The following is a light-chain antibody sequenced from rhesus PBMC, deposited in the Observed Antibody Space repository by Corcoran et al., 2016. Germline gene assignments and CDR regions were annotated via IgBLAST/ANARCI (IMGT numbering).Light chain of an antibody. V-gene: IGKV1-44*02. CDR1: QTISSS. J-gene: IGKJ2*01. Sequence: DIQMTQSPSSLSASVGDRVTITCRASQTISSSLAWYQQKPGKAPKLLIYGASNLESGVPSRFSGSGSGTEFNLTISSLQPEDFTTYFCQHYNSLPFSFGQGTQVEIK. CDR2: GAS. CDR3: QHYNSLPFS.